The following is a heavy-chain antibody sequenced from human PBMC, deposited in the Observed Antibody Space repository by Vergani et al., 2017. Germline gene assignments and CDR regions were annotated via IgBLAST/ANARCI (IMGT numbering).Heavy chain of an antibody. CDR2: LSASDRRT. Sequence: EVQLLESGGDLVQPGGSLRLSCAASGFTFIMHAMSWVRQAPGKGLDWVSTLSASDRRTHYADSVKGRFTISRDIAKNKMFLHMNSLRPEDTAVYYCAKVGRSEVAGTVGAFDIWGQGTMVTVSS. CDR3: AKVGRSEVAGTVGAFDI. D-gene: IGHD6-19*01. V-gene: IGHV3-23*01. CDR1: GFTFIMHA. J-gene: IGHJ3*02.